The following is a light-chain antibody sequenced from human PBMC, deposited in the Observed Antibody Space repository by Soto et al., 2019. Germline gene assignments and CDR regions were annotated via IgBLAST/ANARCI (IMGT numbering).Light chain of an antibody. CDR2: GAS. CDR1: QSVSSNY. CDR3: QQYGSSPTWT. Sequence: ERVLTQSPGTLSLSPGERATLSCRAGQSVSSNYLAWYQQKPGQAPRLLIYGASTRASGIPDRFSGSGSGTDFTLTISRLEPEDSAVYYCQQYGSSPTWTFGQGTKVDI. V-gene: IGKV3-20*01. J-gene: IGKJ1*01.